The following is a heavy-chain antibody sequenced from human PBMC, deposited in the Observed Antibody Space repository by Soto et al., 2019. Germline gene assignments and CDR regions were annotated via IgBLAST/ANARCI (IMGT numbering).Heavy chain of an antibody. D-gene: IGHD3-16*01. J-gene: IGHJ2*01. V-gene: IGHV4-59*01. CDR2: IYYSGST. CDR3: ARVTYYYYVWGSYTLLLSGPSYFDL. Sequence: SETLSLTCTVSGGSISSYYWSWIRQPPGKGLEWIGYIYYSGSTNYNPSLKSRVTISVDTSKNQFSLKLSSVTAADTAVYYCARVTYYYYVWGSYTLLLSGPSYFDLWGRGTLVTVAS. CDR1: GGSISSYY.